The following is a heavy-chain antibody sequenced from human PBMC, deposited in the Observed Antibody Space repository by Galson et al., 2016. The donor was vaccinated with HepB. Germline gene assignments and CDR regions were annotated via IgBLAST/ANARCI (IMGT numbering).Heavy chain of an antibody. Sequence: GLEWIGEIYHSGTTNYNPSLKSRVTISVDKSKNQFSLKLRSVTAADTAVYYCARDLGDSYGEDYWGQGTRVTVSS. J-gene: IGHJ4*02. CDR2: IYHSGTT. V-gene: IGHV4-4*02. CDR3: ARDLGDSYGEDY. D-gene: IGHD5-18*01.